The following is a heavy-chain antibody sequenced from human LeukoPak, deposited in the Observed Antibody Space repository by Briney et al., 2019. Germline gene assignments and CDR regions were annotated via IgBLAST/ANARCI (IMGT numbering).Heavy chain of an antibody. D-gene: IGHD6-13*01. CDR2: INPNSGGT. CDR3: AREGGIAAAGNAFDI. Sequence: ASVKVSCKASGYTFTGYDMHWVRQAPGQGLEWMVRINPNSGGTNYAQKFQGRVTMARDTSISTAYMELSRLRSDDTAVYYCAREGGIAAAGNAFDIWGQGTMVTVSS. J-gene: IGHJ3*02. CDR1: GYTFTGYD. V-gene: IGHV1-2*06.